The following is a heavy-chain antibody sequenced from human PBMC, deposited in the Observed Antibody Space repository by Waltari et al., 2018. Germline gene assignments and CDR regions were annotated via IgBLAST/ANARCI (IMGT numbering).Heavy chain of an antibody. J-gene: IGHJ4*02. CDR3: ARLKYTSSWSTFDF. D-gene: IGHD6-13*01. CDR2: IYTSGST. CDR1: GGSIPRNTYC. V-gene: IGHV4-61*02. Sequence: QVQLQESGPGLVKPSQTLSLTCTVSGGSIPRNTYCWSWIPQPAGKGLEWIGRIYTSGSTNYNPSLKSRVTMSLDTSKNQFSLKLSSVTAADTAVYYCARLKYTSSWSTFDFWGQGTLVTVSS.